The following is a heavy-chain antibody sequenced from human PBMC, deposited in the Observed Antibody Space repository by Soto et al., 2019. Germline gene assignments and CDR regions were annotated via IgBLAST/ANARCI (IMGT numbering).Heavy chain of an antibody. CDR3: ARHGARHYYDTSGYSPFDY. Sequence: TLQTLSLPCTVSYGSSSNYYWSCILQPPGKGLEWIGYINYSGSTNYNPSLKSRVTISVDTSKNQFSLNLSSVTAADTAVYYCARHGARHYYDTSGYSPFDYWGQGTLVTVS. CDR2: INYSGST. V-gene: IGHV4-59*08. CDR1: YGSSSNYY. D-gene: IGHD3-22*01. J-gene: IGHJ4*02.